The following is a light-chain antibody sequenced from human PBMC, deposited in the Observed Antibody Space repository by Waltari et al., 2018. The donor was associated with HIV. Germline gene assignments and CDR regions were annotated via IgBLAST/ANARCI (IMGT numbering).Light chain of an antibody. V-gene: IGKV3-20*01. Sequence: SWRARRRDASSLCRVDEREPGPAPRLLISVASSRATGFPDRFSGGGTGTDVTLTISRLEPEEFAVYYCQQYVSSPLTFGGGTKVDIK. CDR1: RRDASSL. J-gene: IGKJ4*01. CDR3: QQYVSSPLT. CDR2: VAS.